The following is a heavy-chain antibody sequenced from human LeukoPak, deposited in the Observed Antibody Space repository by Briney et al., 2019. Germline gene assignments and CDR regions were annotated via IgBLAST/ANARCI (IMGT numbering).Heavy chain of an antibody. V-gene: IGHV1-2*06. Sequence: ASVKVSCKASGYTFTGYFMHWVRQAPGQGLEWMGRINPNSGGTNYAQKFQGRVTMTRDTSISTAYMELSRLRSDDTAVYYCARIRSGRATTSVRFDPWGQGTLVTVSS. J-gene: IGHJ5*02. CDR3: ARIRSGRATTSVRFDP. D-gene: IGHD1-26*01. CDR2: INPNSGGT. CDR1: GYTFTGYF.